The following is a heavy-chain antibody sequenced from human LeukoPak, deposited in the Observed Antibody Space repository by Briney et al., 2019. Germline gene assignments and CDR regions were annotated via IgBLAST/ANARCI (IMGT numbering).Heavy chain of an antibody. CDR1: GYTFTSYD. CDR2: MNPNSGNT. D-gene: IGHD3-16*02. V-gene: IGHV1-8*03. Sequence: ASVKVSCKASGYTFTSYDINWVRQATGQGLEWMGWMNPNSGNTGYAQKFQGRVTITRNTSISTAYMELSSLSSEDTAVYYCARGQSSDYVWGSYRYTDGGIDYWGQGTLVTVSS. CDR3: ARGQSSDYVWGSYRYTDGGIDY. J-gene: IGHJ4*02.